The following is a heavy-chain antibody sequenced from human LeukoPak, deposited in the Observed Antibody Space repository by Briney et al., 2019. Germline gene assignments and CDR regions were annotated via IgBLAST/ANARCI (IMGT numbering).Heavy chain of an antibody. Sequence: SETLSLTCAVYGGSFSVYYWSWIRQPPGKGLEWIGEINHSGITNCNPSLKSRVTMSLDTSKSQFSLKLSSVTAADTALYYCARGVVGVIEVRVYYVDYWGQGTLVTVSS. J-gene: IGHJ4*02. CDR3: ARGVVGVIEVRVYYVDY. D-gene: IGHD3-3*01. CDR2: INHSGIT. CDR1: GGSFSVYY. V-gene: IGHV4-34*01.